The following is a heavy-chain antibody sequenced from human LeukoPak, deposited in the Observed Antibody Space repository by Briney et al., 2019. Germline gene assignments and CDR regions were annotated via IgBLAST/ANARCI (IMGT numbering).Heavy chain of an antibody. V-gene: IGHV3-23*01. CDR3: AKDIEFIVGATDY. J-gene: IGHJ4*02. CDR2: ISGSGGST. CDR1: GFTFRSYA. Sequence: GGSLRLSCAASGFTFRSYAMSWVRQAPGKGLEWVSAISGSGGSTFYADSVKGRFTISRDNSKNTLYLQMNSLRAEDTAVYYCAKDIEFIVGATDYWGQGTLVTVSS. D-gene: IGHD1-26*01.